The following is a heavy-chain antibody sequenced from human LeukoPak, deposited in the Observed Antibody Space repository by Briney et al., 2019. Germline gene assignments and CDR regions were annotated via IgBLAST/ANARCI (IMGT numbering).Heavy chain of an antibody. CDR1: GFTLSVFQ. CDR2: ISSSGSTI. D-gene: IGHD2-21*02. CDR3: ARGLLVTASDAFDI. V-gene: IGHV3-11*01. Sequence: GGSLTLFCAASGFTLSVFQMSCIPQAPGKGLVWVSNISSSGSTISYADSVKGRFTISRDNAKNSLYLQMNSRRAEDTAVYYCARGLLVTASDAFDIWGQGTMVTVSS. J-gene: IGHJ3*02.